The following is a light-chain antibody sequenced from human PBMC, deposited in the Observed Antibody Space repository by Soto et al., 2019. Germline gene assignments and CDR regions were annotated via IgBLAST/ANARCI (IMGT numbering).Light chain of an antibody. CDR2: GAS. J-gene: IGKJ1*01. V-gene: IGKV3-20*01. CDR1: QSVSNNY. CDR3: QQYGSSGT. Sequence: EIALTQSPGTLSLSPGERATLSCRASQSVSNNYLAWYQQKPGQAPRLLIYGASNRATGIPHRFSGSGSGTDFTLAISRLEPEDCAVYYCQQYGSSGTFGQGTKVDIK.